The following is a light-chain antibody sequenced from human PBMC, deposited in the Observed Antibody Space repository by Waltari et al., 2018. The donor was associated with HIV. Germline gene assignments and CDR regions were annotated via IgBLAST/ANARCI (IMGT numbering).Light chain of an antibody. Sequence: QSAPTQPPSASGSPGQSVTISCTGTSSDIGGYKYVSWYQQHPGKAPKIIIYEVNKRPSGVPDRFSGSKSGITASLTVSGLQAEDEADYYCFSYAGSRDYVFGTGTKVTVL. J-gene: IGLJ1*01. CDR1: SSDIGGYKY. CDR3: FSYAGSRDYV. V-gene: IGLV2-8*01. CDR2: EVN.